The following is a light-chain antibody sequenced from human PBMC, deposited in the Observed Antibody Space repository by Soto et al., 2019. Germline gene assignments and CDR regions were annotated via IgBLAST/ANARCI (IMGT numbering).Light chain of an antibody. CDR3: QHLNDYRYT. CDR2: AAS. Sequence: DIKLTQSPSFLSASVGDRVTITCRASQAISSSLAWYQHNPGKAPKLLIYAASTLQTGVPSSFSGSGSGTEFTLTISSLQPEDFATYYCQHLNDYRYTFGQGTKVEIK. V-gene: IGKV1-9*01. CDR1: QAISSS. J-gene: IGKJ2*01.